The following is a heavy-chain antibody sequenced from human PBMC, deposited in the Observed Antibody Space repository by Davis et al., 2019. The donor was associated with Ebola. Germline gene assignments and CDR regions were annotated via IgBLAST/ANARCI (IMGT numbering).Heavy chain of an antibody. CDR2: ISAYNGNT. D-gene: IGHD3-10*01. CDR1: GYTFTRYG. J-gene: IGHJ5*02. CDR3: AKAVTMVLPSGWFDP. V-gene: IGHV1-18*01. Sequence: AASVKVSCNASGYTFTRYGISWVRQAPGQGLEGMGWISAYNGNTNYAQNLQGRVTMTTYTSTSKAYMEVRSLRYDDTSVYYCAKAVTMVLPSGWFDPWGQGTLVTVSS.